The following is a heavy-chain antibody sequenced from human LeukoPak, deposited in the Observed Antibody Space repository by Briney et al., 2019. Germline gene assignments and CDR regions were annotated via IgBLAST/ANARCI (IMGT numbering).Heavy chain of an antibody. CDR3: ARDRDGMDV. J-gene: IGHJ6*02. Sequence: GGSLRLSCAASGFTVSRNYMSWVRQAPGKGLERVSVIDSGGITYYADSVKGRFTISRDNSKNTLYLQMNSLRAEDTAVYYCARDRDGMDVWGQGTTVTVSS. V-gene: IGHV3-66*01. CDR1: GFTVSRNY. CDR2: IDSGGIT.